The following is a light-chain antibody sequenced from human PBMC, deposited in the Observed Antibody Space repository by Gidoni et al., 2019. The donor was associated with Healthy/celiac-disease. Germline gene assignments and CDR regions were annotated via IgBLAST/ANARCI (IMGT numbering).Light chain of an antibody. CDR3: QVWDSSTV. CDR2: RDS. CDR1: NIGSRN. V-gene: IGLV3-9*01. J-gene: IGLJ2*01. Sequence: SYELTQPLSVSVALGRTARSTCGGNNIGSRNVHWYQQKPGQAPVLVIYRDSNRPSGTPERFSGSNSGNTATLTISRAQAGDEADYSCQVWDSSTVFGGGTKLTVL.